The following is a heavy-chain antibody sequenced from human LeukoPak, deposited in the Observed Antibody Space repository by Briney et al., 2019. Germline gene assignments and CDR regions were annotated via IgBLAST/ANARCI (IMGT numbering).Heavy chain of an antibody. D-gene: IGHD1-1*01. J-gene: IGHJ3*02. Sequence: GGALQISCQGSGSRFTSYWIGWVRPLPGKGLEWMEIIYPGDSATRYSPSFQGQVTISADKSISTSYLQWSSLKASDTAMYYCARHGTTTGPSGAFDIWGRGTMVTVAS. CDR3: ARHGTTTGPSGAFDI. V-gene: IGHV5-51*01. CDR1: GSRFTSYW. CDR2: IYPGDSAT.